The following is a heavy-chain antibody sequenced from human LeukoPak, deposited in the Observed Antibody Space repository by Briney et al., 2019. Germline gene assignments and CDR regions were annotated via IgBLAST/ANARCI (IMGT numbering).Heavy chain of an antibody. D-gene: IGHD6-19*01. CDR1: GFTFSKYW. CDR2: INTDGTVT. CDR3: ATKQWLAPPPDS. J-gene: IGHJ4*02. V-gene: IGHV3-74*01. Sequence: QPAGTLRLSCAASGFTFSKYWMLWVRQAPGKGLESVSRINTDGTVTTYADSVKGRFTVSRDNADNTMFLQMNSVRDEDTAVHYCATKQWLAPPPDSWGQGTPVTVSS.